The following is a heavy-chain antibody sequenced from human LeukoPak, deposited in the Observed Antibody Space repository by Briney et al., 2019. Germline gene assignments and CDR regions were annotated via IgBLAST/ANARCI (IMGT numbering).Heavy chain of an antibody. Sequence: SQTLSLTCAVSGGSISSGGYSWSWIRQPPGKGLEWIGYIYHSGSTYYNPSLKSRVTISVDRSKNQFSLKLSSVTAADTAVYYCASMVRRDELFDYWGQGTLVTVSS. D-gene: IGHD3-10*01. CDR1: GGSISSGGYS. J-gene: IGHJ4*02. V-gene: IGHV4-30-2*01. CDR3: ASMVRRDELFDY. CDR2: IYHSGST.